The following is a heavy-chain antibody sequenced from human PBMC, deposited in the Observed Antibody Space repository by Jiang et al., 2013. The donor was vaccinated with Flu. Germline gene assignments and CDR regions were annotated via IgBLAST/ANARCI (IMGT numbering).Heavy chain of an antibody. CDR2: INDSGTT. J-gene: IGHJ4*02. D-gene: IGHD2-15*01. V-gene: IGHV4-34*01. Sequence: ETLSLTCAVYGGSFSGYYWSWVRQLPGKGLEWIGEINDSGTTKYNPSLKSRVSISVDTSKNQFSLSLSSVTAADTAIYYCTRGCRGSCHSGAQFDSWGQGTLVTVSS. CDR3: TRGCRGSCHSGAQFDS. CDR1: GGSFSGYY.